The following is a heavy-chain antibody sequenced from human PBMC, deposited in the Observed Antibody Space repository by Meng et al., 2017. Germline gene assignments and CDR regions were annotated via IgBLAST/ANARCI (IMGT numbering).Heavy chain of an antibody. CDR1: GGPISSSNW. CDR3: ARDGRSWD. CDR2: IYHSGST. Sequence: LQESGPGRVKASGTRPPTCPVSGGPISSSNWWSWGRQPQGKGLEWIGEIYHSGSTNYNPSLKSRVTISVDKSKNQFSLKLSSVTAADTAVYYCARDGRSWDWGQGTLVHVAS. D-gene: IGHD7-27*01. V-gene: IGHV4-4*02. J-gene: IGHJ4*02.